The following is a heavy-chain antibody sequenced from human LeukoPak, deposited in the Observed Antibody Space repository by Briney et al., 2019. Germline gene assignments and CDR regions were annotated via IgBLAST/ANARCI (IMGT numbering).Heavy chain of an antibody. D-gene: IGHD3-22*01. CDR3: VNPGWYYDSSGYSYYYGMDV. J-gene: IGHJ6*02. V-gene: IGHV3-64D*09. Sequence: GGSLRLSCAASGFTFSNFAVSWVRQAPGKGLEYVSAIVSNGDSTYYADSVKGRFTISRDNAKNTLYLQMSSLRPDDTAVYYCVNPGWYYDSSGYSYYYGMDVWGQGTTVTVSS. CDR1: GFTFSNFA. CDR2: IVSNGDST.